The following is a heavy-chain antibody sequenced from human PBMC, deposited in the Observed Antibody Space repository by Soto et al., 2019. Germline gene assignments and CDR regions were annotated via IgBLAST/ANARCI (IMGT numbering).Heavy chain of an antibody. V-gene: IGHV5-51*01. CDR2: IFPSDSDT. CDR1: GYRLTSYW. Sequence: GESLKSSCRTSGYRLTSYWISWVRQMPGKGLEWMGIIFPSDSDTRYSPSLQGQVTISADRSTSTVFLQWASLKASDTAVYFCARKDKSGYFNWFDPWGQGTLVTVSS. J-gene: IGHJ5*02. CDR3: ARKDKSGYFNWFDP. D-gene: IGHD3-22*01.